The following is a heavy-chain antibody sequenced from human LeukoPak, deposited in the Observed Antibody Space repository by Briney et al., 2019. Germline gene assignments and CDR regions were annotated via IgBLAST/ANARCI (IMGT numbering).Heavy chain of an antibody. CDR1: GYTFTSYY. V-gene: IGHV1-46*01. Sequence: ASVNVSCKASGYTFTSYYMHWVRQAPGQGLEWMGIINPSGGSTSYAQKFQGRVTMTRDTSTSTVYMELSSLRSEDTAVYYCARDGYCSGGSCYSHGRPFWGQGTPVTVSS. J-gene: IGHJ4*02. CDR3: ARDGYCSGGSCYSHGRPF. D-gene: IGHD2-15*01. CDR2: INPSGGST.